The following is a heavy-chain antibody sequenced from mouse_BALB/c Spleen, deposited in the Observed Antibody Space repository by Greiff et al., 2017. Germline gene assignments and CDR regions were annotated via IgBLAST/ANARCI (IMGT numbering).Heavy chain of an antibody. D-gene: IGHD1-2*01. CDR3: ARRGYGYDYYAMDY. CDR2: ISNGGGST. CDR1: GFTFSSYT. Sequence: EVQLVESGGGLVQPGGSLKLSCAASGFTFSSYTMSWVRQTPEKRLEWVAYISNGGGSTYYPDTVKGRFTISRDNAKNTLYLQMSSLKSEDTAMYYCARRGYGYDYYAMDYWGQGTSVTVSS. J-gene: IGHJ4*01. V-gene: IGHV5-12-2*01.